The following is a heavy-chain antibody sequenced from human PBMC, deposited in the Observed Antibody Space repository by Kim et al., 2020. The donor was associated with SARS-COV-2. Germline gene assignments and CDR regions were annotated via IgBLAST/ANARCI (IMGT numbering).Heavy chain of an antibody. V-gene: IGHV3-30*18. J-gene: IGHJ4*02. Sequence: GGSLRLSCKVSGFMFSNYGMHWVRQAPGKGLEWVAVTSYDGSNKYYADSVKGRFTISRDESKNTLYLQMDSLRVEDTAVYYCAKDSSPLFGGVIGLYFEYWGEGALVTVSS. CDR2: TSYDGSNK. CDR3: AKDSSPLFGGVIGLYFEY. D-gene: IGHD3-16*02. CDR1: GFMFSNYG.